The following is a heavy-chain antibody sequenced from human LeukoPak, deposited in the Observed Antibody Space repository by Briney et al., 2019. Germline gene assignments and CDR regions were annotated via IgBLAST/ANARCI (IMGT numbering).Heavy chain of an antibody. J-gene: IGHJ5*02. D-gene: IGHD2-2*03. CDR1: GGSFNGYY. Sequence: PSETLSLTCAVYGGSFNGYYWSWIRQPPGKGLEWIGEINHSGSTNYNPSLKSRVTISVDTSKNQFSLKLSSVTAADTAVYYCARGSMDIVVVPAAVTWFDPWGQGTLVTVSS. CDR3: ARGSMDIVVVPAAVTWFDP. V-gene: IGHV4-34*01. CDR2: INHSGST.